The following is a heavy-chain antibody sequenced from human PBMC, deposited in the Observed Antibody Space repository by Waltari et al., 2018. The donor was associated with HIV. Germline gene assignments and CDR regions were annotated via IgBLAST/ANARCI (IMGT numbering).Heavy chain of an antibody. CDR1: GFTFDDYV. D-gene: IGHD6-19*01. CDR2: ISWNSGSI. V-gene: IGHV3-9*01. J-gene: IGHJ4*02. Sequence: EVQLVESGGGLVQPGRSLRLSCAASGFTFDDYVMHWVRQAPGKGLEWVSGISWNSGSIGYADSVKGRFTISRDNAKNSLYLQMNSLRTEDTALYYCAKERAQWLVLDYWGQGTLVTVSS. CDR3: AKERAQWLVLDY.